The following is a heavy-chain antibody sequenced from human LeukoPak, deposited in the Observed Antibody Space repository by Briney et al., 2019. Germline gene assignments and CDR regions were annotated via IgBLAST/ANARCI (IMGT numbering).Heavy chain of an antibody. CDR3: ARSSITIFGVAPYYFDY. Sequence: SETLSLTCTVSGGSISSYYWSWIRQPPGKGLEWIGYIYYSGSTNYNPSLKSRVTISVDTSKNQFSLKLSSVTAADTAVYYCARSSITIFGVAPYYFDYWGQGPLVTVSS. V-gene: IGHV4-59*01. D-gene: IGHD3-3*01. CDR2: IYYSGST. CDR1: GGSISSYY. J-gene: IGHJ4*02.